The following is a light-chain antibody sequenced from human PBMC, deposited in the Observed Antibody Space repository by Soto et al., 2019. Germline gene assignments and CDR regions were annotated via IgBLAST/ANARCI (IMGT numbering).Light chain of an antibody. CDR2: DAS. CDR1: QSVSRY. CDR3: QQRSDWPLT. J-gene: IGKJ4*01. Sequence: EIVLTQSPVTLSLSPGERATLSCRVSQSVSRYLAWYQQKPGQPPRLLIYDASKRATGVPARFSGSGSGTDFTLTISSLEPEDFAVYYCQQRSDWPLTFGGGTDVEI. V-gene: IGKV3-11*01.